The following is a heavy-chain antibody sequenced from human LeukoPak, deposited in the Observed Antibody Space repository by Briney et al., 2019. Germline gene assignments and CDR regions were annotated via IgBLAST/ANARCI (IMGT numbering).Heavy chain of an antibody. V-gene: IGHV4-59*08. Sequence: PSETLSLTCTISGGSISSYYWSWIRQPPGKGLEWIGYIYYSGSTSYNPSLKSRVTIFLATSKNQFSLNLRSVTAADTAVYYCARHERDVSLDHAFDIWGQGTMVTVSS. CDR1: GGSISSYY. D-gene: IGHD5-24*01. CDR3: ARHERDVSLDHAFDI. J-gene: IGHJ3*02. CDR2: IYYSGST.